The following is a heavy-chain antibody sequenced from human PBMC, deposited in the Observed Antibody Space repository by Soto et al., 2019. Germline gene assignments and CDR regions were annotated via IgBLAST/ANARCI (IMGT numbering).Heavy chain of an antibody. Sequence: SETLSLTCAVYGGSFSGYYGSWIRQPPGKGLGWIGEINHSGSTNYNPSLKSRVTISLDTSKNQFSLKLSSVTAADTAVYYCARGGYCSGGSCYSYYYYDMDVWGQGTTVTVSS. V-gene: IGHV4-34*01. J-gene: IGHJ6*02. CDR2: INHSGST. CDR1: GGSFSGYY. CDR3: ARGGYCSGGSCYSYYYYDMDV. D-gene: IGHD2-15*01.